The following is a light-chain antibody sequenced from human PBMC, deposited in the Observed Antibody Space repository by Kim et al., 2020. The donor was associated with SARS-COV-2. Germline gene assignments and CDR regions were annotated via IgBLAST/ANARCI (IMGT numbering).Light chain of an antibody. V-gene: IGKV3-15*01. CDR2: SAS. CDR1: QSVGNN. J-gene: IGKJ5*01. CDR3: QQYKDSIT. Sequence: EVVMSQSPAALSVSPGERATLSCRASQSVGNNLAWYQQKPGQSPRLVIYSASTRASDISPRFSGSGSGTEFTLAITSLQSEDSATYYCQQYKDSITFGQGTRLEIK.